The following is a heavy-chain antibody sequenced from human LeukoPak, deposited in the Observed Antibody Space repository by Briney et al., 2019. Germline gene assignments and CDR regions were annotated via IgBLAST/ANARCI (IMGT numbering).Heavy chain of an antibody. J-gene: IGHJ5*02. D-gene: IGHD5/OR15-5a*01. CDR1: GFTFSSYW. CDR3: TTFGYGVP. CDR2: VKSKTHGETT. Sequence: PGGSLRLSCAASGFTFSSYWMSWVRQAPGKGLEWVGRVKSKTHGETTDYAAPVKGRFTVSRDDSKNTLYLQMNSLKTEDTAVYYCTTFGYGVPWGQGTLVIVSS. V-gene: IGHV3-15*01.